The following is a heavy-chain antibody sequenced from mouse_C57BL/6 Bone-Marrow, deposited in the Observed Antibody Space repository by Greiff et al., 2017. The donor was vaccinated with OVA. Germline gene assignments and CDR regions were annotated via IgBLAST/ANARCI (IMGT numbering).Heavy chain of an antibody. Sequence: QVQLQQSGPELVKPGASVKISCKASGYAFSSSWMNWVKQRPGKGLEWIGRIYPGDGDTNYNGKFKGKATLTADKSSSTAYMQLSSLTSEDSAVYFCAIYYGNYFAYWGQGTLVTVSA. D-gene: IGHD2-1*01. CDR1: GYAFSSSW. J-gene: IGHJ3*01. CDR2: IYPGDGDT. V-gene: IGHV1-82*01. CDR3: AIYYGNYFAY.